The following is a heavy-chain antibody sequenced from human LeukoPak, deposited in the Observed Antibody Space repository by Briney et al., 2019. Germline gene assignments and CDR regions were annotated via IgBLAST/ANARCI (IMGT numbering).Heavy chain of an antibody. CDR2: INSDGSST. J-gene: IGHJ2*01. D-gene: IGHD6-19*01. CDR3: ARPRSGWYFDL. V-gene: IGHV3-74*01. CDR1: GFSFNEYW. Sequence: GGSLRLSCAASGFSFNEYWMHWVRQAPGKGLMWVSRINSDGSSTSYADSVKGRFTISRDNAKNTLYLQMNSLRVEDTAVYYCARPRSGWYFDLWGRGTLVTVSS.